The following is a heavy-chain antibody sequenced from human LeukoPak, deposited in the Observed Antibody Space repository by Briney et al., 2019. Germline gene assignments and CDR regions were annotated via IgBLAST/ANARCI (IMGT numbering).Heavy chain of an antibody. CDR1: GFSFSGHW. Sequence: GGSLRLSCTASGFSFSGHWMHWARQLPGKGLVWVSRISPTGSTTSYADSVKGRFTVSRDNAKNTLYLQANNLRAEDTAVHYCARGPNSNWSGLDFWGQGTLLTVSS. V-gene: IGHV3-74*01. J-gene: IGHJ4*02. CDR2: ISPTGSTT. CDR3: ARGPNSNWSGLDF. D-gene: IGHD6-6*01.